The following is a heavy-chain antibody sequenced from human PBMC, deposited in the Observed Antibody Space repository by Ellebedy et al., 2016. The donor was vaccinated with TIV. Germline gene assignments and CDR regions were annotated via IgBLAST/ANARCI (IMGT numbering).Heavy chain of an antibody. D-gene: IGHD3-22*01. CDR3: VGGFSTRYYDQTGFYYHCYDF. J-gene: IGHJ4*02. CDR1: GFTFSSYA. V-gene: IGHV3-66*01. CDR2: IYIGDRT. Sequence: PGGSLRLSCSASGFTFSSYAMHWVRQAPGKGLEWVAVIYIGDRTSYADSVKGRFTISRDNSKNTLFLQMDSLRAEDTAVYYCVGGFSTRYYDQTGFYYHCYDFWGQGTQVTVSS.